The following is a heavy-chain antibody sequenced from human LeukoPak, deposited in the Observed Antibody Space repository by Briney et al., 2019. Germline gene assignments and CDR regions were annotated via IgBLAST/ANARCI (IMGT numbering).Heavy chain of an antibody. V-gene: IGHV4-38-2*02. J-gene: IGHJ6*03. CDR2: IYHSGTT. CDR3: ARDQPYMDV. Sequence: PSETLSLTCTVSGYSISSGYYWVWIRQPPGKGLEWIGCIYHSGTTYYNPSLKSRITISVDTSKNQFSLELSSVTAADTAMYYCARDQPYMDVWGKGTTVTVSS. CDR1: GYSISSGYY.